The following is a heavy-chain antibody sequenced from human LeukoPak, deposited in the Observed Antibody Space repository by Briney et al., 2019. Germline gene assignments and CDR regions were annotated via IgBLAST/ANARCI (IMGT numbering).Heavy chain of an antibody. CDR2: IKSKTDGGTT. D-gene: IGHD3-3*01. V-gene: IGHV3-15*01. Sequence: GGSLRLSCAASGFTFSNAWMSWVRQAPGKGLEWVGRIKSKTDGGTTDYAAPVKGRFTISRDDSKNTLYLQMNSLKTEDTAVYYCTTESYDFWSGGDYYYGMDVWGQGTTVIVSS. CDR1: GFTFSNAW. CDR3: TTESYDFWSGGDYYYGMDV. J-gene: IGHJ6*02.